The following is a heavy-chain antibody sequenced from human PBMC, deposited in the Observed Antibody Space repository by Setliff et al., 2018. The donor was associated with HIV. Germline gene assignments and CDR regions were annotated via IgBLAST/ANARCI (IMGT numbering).Heavy chain of an antibody. CDR3: VKDGQQWRFDP. V-gene: IGHV3-48*03. Sequence: GGSLRLSCAASGFTFSSYEMNWVRQAPGKGLEWLSYIYNSGDTKYYADSVKGRFTISRDNSKSTLFLQMNSLRTEDTALYYCVKDGQQWRFDPWGQGTLVTVSS. CDR2: IYNSGDTK. D-gene: IGHD6-19*01. J-gene: IGHJ5*02. CDR1: GFTFSSYE.